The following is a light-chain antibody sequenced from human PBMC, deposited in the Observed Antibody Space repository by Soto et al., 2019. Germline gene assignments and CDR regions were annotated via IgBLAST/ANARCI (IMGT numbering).Light chain of an antibody. Sequence: DIQMTQSPSTLSASVGDRVTITCRASQSISSWLAWYQHKPGKAPKLLIYKSFSLESGDPSRFSGSGSGTEFPLTISTLQHDDFATYYCQHYCIFSLTFGGGTKVEIK. CDR1: QSISSW. CDR2: KSF. J-gene: IGKJ4*01. V-gene: IGKV1-5*03. CDR3: QHYCIFSLT.